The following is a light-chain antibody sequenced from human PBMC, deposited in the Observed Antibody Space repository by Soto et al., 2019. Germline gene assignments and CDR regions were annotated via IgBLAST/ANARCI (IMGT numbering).Light chain of an antibody. CDR2: DVT. Sequence: QSVLTQPRSVSGSPGESVTISCTGTSSDVGSYNYVSWYQQYPGKAPKVMIYDVTERPSGVSNRFSGSKSGNTASLTISGLQADDEADYYCSSFTSSSTWVFGGGTKVTVL. J-gene: IGLJ3*02. CDR1: SSDVGSYNY. V-gene: IGLV2-14*03. CDR3: SSFTSSSTWV.